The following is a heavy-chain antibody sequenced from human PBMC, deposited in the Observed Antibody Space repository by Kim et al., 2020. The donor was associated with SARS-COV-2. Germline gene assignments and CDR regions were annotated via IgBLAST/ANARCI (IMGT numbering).Heavy chain of an antibody. CDR2: IKCDGSGI. CDR1: GFTFSKTW. Sequence: GGSLRLSCVASGFTFSKTWMHWVRQVPGKGLVWVSYIKCDGSGINYADSVKGRFTISRDNAKNLVYLQMNILRVEDTVVYYCANDWAYSLYVWAQGPTVT. D-gene: IGHD3-16*01. V-gene: IGHV3-74*01. CDR3: ANDWAYSLYV. J-gene: IGHJ6*02.